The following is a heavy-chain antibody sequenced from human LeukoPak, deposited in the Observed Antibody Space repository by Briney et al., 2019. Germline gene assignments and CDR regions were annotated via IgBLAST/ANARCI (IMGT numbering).Heavy chain of an antibody. CDR3: ARVVVIEGGYDAFDI. V-gene: IGHV4-39*07. Sequence: SETLCLTCTVSGGSISSSSYYWGWIRQPPGKGLEWIGSIYYSGSTYYNPSLKSRVTISVDTSKNQFSLKLSSVTAADTAVYYCARVVVIEGGYDAFDIWGQGTMVTVSS. CDR2: IYYSGST. J-gene: IGHJ3*02. CDR1: GGSISSSSYY. D-gene: IGHD2/OR15-2a*01.